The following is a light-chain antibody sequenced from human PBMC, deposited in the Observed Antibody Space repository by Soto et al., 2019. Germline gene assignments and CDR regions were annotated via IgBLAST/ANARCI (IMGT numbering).Light chain of an antibody. Sequence: EIVLAQSPATLSLSPGERATLSCRASQSVSIYLAWYQQKPGQAPRLLIYDASNRATGIPARFSGSGSGTDFTLTISSLEPEDFAVYYCQQRSNWPTFGQGTKVDIK. CDR2: DAS. CDR3: QQRSNWPT. V-gene: IGKV3-11*01. J-gene: IGKJ1*01. CDR1: QSVSIY.